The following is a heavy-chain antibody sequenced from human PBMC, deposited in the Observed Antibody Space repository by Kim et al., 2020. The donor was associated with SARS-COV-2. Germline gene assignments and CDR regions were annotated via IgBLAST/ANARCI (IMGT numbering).Heavy chain of an antibody. D-gene: IGHD3-3*01. CDR3: ARAPFLPVPSRYYYMDV. CDR2: INAGNGNT. CDR1: GYTFTSYA. V-gene: IGHV1-3*01. Sequence: ASVKVSCKASGYTFTSYAMHWVRQAPGQRLEWMGWINAGNGNTKYSQKFQGRVTITRDTSASTAYMELSSLRSEDTAVYYCARAPFLPVPSRYYYMDVWGKGPTVTVSS. J-gene: IGHJ6*03.